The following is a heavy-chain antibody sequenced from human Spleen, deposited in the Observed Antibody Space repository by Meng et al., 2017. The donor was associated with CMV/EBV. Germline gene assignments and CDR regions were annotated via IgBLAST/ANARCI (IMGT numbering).Heavy chain of an antibody. J-gene: IGHJ6*02. CDR2: INPNNGGT. CDR3: ARDSDEYSSSSITRYYYYGMDV. CDR1: EYTITDYY. V-gene: IGHV1-2*02. D-gene: IGHD6-6*01. Sequence: ASVKVSCKASEYTITDYYIQWVRQAPGQGLEWMGWINPNNGGTNYAQKFQGRVTMTRDTSISTVYMELSRLRSDDTAVYYCARDSDEYSSSSITRYYYYGMDVWGQGTTVTVSS.